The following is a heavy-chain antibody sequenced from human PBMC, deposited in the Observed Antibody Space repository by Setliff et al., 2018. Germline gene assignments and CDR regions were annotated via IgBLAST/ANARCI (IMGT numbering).Heavy chain of an antibody. CDR3: ARDSKYYDM. Sequence: GGSLRLSCVASGFTVSDAWMSWARHTPGKGLEWVANIKQDGSTTTYADSVKGRFNISRDNAKNTLYLQMNSLRAEDTAVYYCARDSKYYDMWGQGTLVTVSS. J-gene: IGHJ4*02. CDR2: IKQDGSTT. V-gene: IGHV3-7*01. CDR1: GFTVSDAW. D-gene: IGHD3-16*01.